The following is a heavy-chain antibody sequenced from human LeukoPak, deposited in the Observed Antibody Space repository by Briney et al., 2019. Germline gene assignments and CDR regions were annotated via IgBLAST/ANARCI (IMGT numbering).Heavy chain of an antibody. V-gene: IGHV3-11*05. J-gene: IGHJ5*02. CDR3: ARDRYYASGSYNWFDP. Sequence: GGSLRLSCAASGFTFSGYSMSWIRQAPGKGLEWVSYISTSSSYTNYADSVKGRFTISRDNAKNSLYLQMNSLRAEDTAVYYCARDRYYASGSYNWFDPWGQGTLVTVSS. CDR2: ISTSSSYT. D-gene: IGHD3-10*01. CDR1: GFTFSGYS.